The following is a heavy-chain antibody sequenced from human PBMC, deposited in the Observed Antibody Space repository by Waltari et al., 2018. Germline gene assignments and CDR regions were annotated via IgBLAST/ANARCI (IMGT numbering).Heavy chain of an antibody. Sequence: QVQLQESGPGLVKPSQTLSLTCTVSGGSISSGSYYWSWIRQPAGKGLEWIGRIYTSGSTNYNPSLKSRVTISVDTSKNQFSLKLSSVTAADTAVYYCARDRGGATFGYWGQGTLVTVSS. CDR2: IYTSGST. CDR3: ARDRGGATFGY. V-gene: IGHV4-61*02. D-gene: IGHD1-26*01. J-gene: IGHJ4*02. CDR1: GGSISSGSYY.